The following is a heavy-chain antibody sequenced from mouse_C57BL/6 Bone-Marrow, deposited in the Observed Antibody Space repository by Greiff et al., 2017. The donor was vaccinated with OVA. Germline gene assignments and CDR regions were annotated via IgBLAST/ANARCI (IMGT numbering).Heavy chain of an antibody. J-gene: IGHJ3*01. CDR2: IDPSDSYT. D-gene: IGHD1-1*01. CDR1: GYTFTSYW. CDR3: ARDYGSAY. Sequence: QVQLKESGAELVRPGTSVKLSCKASGYTFTSYWMHWVKQRPGQGLEWIGVIDPSDSYTNYNQKFKGKATLTVDTSSSTAYMQLSSLTSEDSAVYYCARDYGSAYWGQGTLVTVSA. V-gene: IGHV1-59*01.